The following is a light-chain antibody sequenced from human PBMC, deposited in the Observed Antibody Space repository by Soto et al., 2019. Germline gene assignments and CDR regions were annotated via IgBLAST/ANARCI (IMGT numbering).Light chain of an antibody. CDR1: QSISNW. V-gene: IGKV1-5*01. CDR2: HAS. Sequence: DIHMTQSPSTLSSSLGDRVTITFLASQSISNWLAWYQQKPGTAPKVLIYHASNLQSGVPSRFSGSGSGTEFTLTISSLQPDDFATYYCQQYNSYSRTFGQGTKVDIK. J-gene: IGKJ1*01. CDR3: QQYNSYSRT.